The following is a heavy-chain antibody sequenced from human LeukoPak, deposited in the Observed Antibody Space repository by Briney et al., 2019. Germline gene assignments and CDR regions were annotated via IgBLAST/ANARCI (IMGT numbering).Heavy chain of an antibody. CDR3: ASQGSGSYYEGGADY. J-gene: IGHJ4*02. Sequence: GASVKVSCKASGGTFSSYAISWVRQAPGQGLEWMGGIIPIFGTANYAQKFQGRVTITADESTSTAYMELSSLRSEDTAVYYCASQGSGSYYEGGADYWGQGTLVTVSS. CDR1: GGTFSSYA. V-gene: IGHV1-69*01. D-gene: IGHD1-26*01. CDR2: IIPIFGTA.